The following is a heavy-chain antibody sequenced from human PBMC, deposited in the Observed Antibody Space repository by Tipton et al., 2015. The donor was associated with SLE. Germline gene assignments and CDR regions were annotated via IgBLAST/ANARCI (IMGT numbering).Heavy chain of an antibody. CDR1: GGSISSGGYY. J-gene: IGHJ6*04. D-gene: IGHD1-7*01. Sequence: TLSLTCTVSGGSISSGGYYWTWIRQLPGKGLEWIGYIYYSGNTYYNPSLGSRLTTSVDTSKDQFSLRLTSVTAADTAVYYCARATDWNLSPDVWGKGTTVTVSS. CDR3: ARATDWNLSPDV. V-gene: IGHV4-31*03. CDR2: IYYSGNT.